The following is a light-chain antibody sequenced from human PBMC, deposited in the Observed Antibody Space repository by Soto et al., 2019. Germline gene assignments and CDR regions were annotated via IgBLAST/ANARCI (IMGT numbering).Light chain of an antibody. Sequence: QPVLTQPASVSGSPGQSITISCTGTSSDVGAYDYVSWYQQHPGKAPKVMIYDVSNWPSGVPNRFSGSKSGNTASLTISGLQAEDEADYYCSSYTTSSTVVFGGGTKVTVL. CDR2: DVS. V-gene: IGLV2-14*03. CDR3: SSYTTSSTVV. J-gene: IGLJ2*01. CDR1: SSDVGAYDY.